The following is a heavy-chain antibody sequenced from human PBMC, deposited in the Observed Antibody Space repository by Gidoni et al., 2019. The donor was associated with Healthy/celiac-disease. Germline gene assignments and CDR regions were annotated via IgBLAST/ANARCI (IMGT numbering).Heavy chain of an antibody. D-gene: IGHD3-22*01. Sequence: SSYGMHWVRQAPGKGLEWVAVIWYDGSNKYYADSVKGRFTISRDNAKNTLYLQMNSLRAEDTAVYYCARDVGDTMRVVPNDAFDIWGQGTMVTVSS. V-gene: IGHV3-33*01. CDR1: SSYG. CDR2: IWYDGSNK. CDR3: ARDVGDTMRVVPNDAFDI. J-gene: IGHJ3*02.